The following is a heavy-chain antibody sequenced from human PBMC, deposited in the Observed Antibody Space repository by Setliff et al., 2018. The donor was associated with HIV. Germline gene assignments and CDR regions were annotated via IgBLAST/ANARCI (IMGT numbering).Heavy chain of an antibody. CDR3: ARDSANGKTANLNYLDV. D-gene: IGHD2-8*01. V-gene: IGHV4-39*07. J-gene: IGHJ6*03. CDR2: ICGTWKT. Sequence: SETLSLTCTVSGDSISSSTYCWGWIRQPPGKGLEWIGSICGTWKTYSNPSLQSRVRISVDTSKNQFSLRLSSVTAADTAVYYCARDSANGKTANLNYLDVWGKGTTVTVSS. CDR1: GDSISSSTYC.